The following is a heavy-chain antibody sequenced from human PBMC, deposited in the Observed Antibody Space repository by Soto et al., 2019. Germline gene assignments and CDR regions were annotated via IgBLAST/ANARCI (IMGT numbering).Heavy chain of an antibody. CDR3: AREKSVLAAIGDY. D-gene: IGHD2-2*01. CDR2: INKDGSEK. CDR1: GFDFSTYS. V-gene: IGHV3-7*01. J-gene: IGHJ4*02. Sequence: PGGSLRLSCAASGFDFSTYSMTGVRQAPGKGLEWVANINKDGSEKHYVDSVKGRFTISRDNTKNSLYLQTNSLRDEDTAVYYCAREKSVLAAIGDYWGQGTLVTVSS.